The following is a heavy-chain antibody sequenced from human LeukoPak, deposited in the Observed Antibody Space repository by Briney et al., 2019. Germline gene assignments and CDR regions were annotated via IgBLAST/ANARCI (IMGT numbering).Heavy chain of an antibody. J-gene: IGHJ6*04. CDR3: ARDPHTVTLMDV. CDR2: INPNSGGT. Sequence: ASVKVSCTASGYTFTGYYMHWVRQAPGQGLEWMGWINPNSGGTNYAQKFQGRVTMTRDTSISTAYMELSRLRSDDTAVYYCARDPHTVTLMDVWGKGTTVTVSS. D-gene: IGHD4-17*01. CDR1: GYTFTGYY. V-gene: IGHV1-2*02.